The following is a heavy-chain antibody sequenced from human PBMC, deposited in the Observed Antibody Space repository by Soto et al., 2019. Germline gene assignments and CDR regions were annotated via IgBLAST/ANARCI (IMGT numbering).Heavy chain of an antibody. J-gene: IGHJ4*02. Sequence: ASVKVSCKASGYTFTGYYMHWVRQAPGQGLEWMGWINPSSGGTNYAQQFQGRVTMTRDTSISSAYMELSGLRAEDTAVYYCAKDTGGTIFEFLFDYWGQGTLVTVSS. V-gene: IGHV1-2*02. D-gene: IGHD3-3*01. CDR1: GYTFTGYY. CDR2: INPSSGGT. CDR3: AKDTGGTIFEFLFDY.